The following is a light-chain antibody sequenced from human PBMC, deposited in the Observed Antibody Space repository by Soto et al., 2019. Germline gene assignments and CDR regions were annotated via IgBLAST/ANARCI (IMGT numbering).Light chain of an antibody. J-gene: IGLJ2*01. CDR3: AAWDDSLNGVV. V-gene: IGLV1-44*01. CDR2: SNN. CDR1: RSNIGSNT. Sequence: QSVLPKPPSASGTPGQRVTISCSGSRSNIGSNTVNWYQQLPGTAPKLLISSNNQRPSGVPDRFSGSKSGTSASLDISGLQSEDEADYYCAAWDDSLNGVVFGGGTKLTVL.